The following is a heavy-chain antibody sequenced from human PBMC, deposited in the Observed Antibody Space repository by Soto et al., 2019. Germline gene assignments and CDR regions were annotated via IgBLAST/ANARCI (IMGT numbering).Heavy chain of an antibody. CDR1: GFTFSSYA. J-gene: IGHJ3*02. CDR2: ISYDGSNK. D-gene: IGHD2-15*01. V-gene: IGHV3-30-3*01. Sequence: HPGGSLRLSCAASGFTFSSYAMHWVRQAPGKGLEWVAVISYDGSNKYYADSVKGRFTISRDNSKNTLYLQMNSLRAEDTAVYYCARGSRYCSGGSCPNAFDIWGQGTMVTVSS. CDR3: ARGSRYCSGGSCPNAFDI.